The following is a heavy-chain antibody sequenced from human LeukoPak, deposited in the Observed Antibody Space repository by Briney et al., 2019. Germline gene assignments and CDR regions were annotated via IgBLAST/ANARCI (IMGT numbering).Heavy chain of an antibody. CDR2: ISSSSSTI. CDR1: GFTFSDYY. Sequence: GGSLRLSCAASGFTFSDYYMSWIRQAPGKGLEWVSYISSSSSTIYYADSVKGRFTISRDNAKNSLYLQMNSLRAEDTAVYYCARDRSPYYYYMDVWGKGTTVTVSS. J-gene: IGHJ6*03. CDR3: ARDRSPYYYYMDV. V-gene: IGHV3-11*04.